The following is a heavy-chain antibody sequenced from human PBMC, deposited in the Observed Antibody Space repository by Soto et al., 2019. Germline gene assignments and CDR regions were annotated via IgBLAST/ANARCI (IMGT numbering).Heavy chain of an antibody. CDR2: IYNTGNT. D-gene: IGHD4-17*01. Sequence: SETLSLTCTVSSYSIRRDDYYWSWVRQSPGKGLEWIGYIYNTGNTYYNPSLKSRVTMSVDTSKNQVSLRLTSLTAADTAVYYCARGDGPRTTVYYYYAMDVWGQGTKVTVSS. CDR3: ARGDGPRTTVYYYYAMDV. CDR1: SYSIRRDDYY. V-gene: IGHV4-30-4*08. J-gene: IGHJ6*02.